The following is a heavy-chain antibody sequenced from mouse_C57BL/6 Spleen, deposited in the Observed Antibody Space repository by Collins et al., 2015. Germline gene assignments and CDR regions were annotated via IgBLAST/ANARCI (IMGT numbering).Heavy chain of an antibody. D-gene: IGHD2-4*01. CDR1: GYSITSGYY. CDR3: ARGMITTAMDY. J-gene: IGHJ4*01. V-gene: IGHV3-6*02. CDR2: ISYDGTN. Sequence: DVQLQESGPGLVKPSQSLSLTCSVTGYSITSGYYRNWIRQFPGNKLEWMGYISYDGTNNYNPSLKNRVSITRDTSKNQFFLKLSSVTTEDTTTYYCARGMITTAMDYWGQGTSVTVSS.